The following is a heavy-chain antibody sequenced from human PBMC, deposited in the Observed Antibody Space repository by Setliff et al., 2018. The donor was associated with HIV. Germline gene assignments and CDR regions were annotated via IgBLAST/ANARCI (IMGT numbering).Heavy chain of an antibody. Sequence: CKGSGSTFTSYDLNWVRQAPGQGLEWMGWMNPNSGNTGYAQKFQGRVTMTKNTSISTAYMELSSLRSEDTAVYYCAIPRITLFGVVIRAFDYWGQGTLVTVSS. V-gene: IGHV1-8*02. CDR3: AIPRITLFGVVIRAFDY. J-gene: IGHJ4*02. CDR1: GSTFTSYD. D-gene: IGHD3-3*01. CDR2: MNPNSGNT.